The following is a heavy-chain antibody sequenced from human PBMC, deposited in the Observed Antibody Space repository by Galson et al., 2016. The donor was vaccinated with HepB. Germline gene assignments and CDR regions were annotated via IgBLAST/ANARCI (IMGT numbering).Heavy chain of an antibody. CDR1: GYSFISYW. CDR3: ARLRADHDGHWVSSWFDP. J-gene: IGHJ5*02. Sequence: QSGAEVKKPGESLRISCKGSGYSFISYWISWVRQMPGKGLEWMGRIDPSDSYTSYSPSFKGHVTILADKSIGTAYLQWDSLKASDTAMYYCARLRADHDGHWVSSWFDPWGQGTLATVSS. CDR2: IDPSDSYT. D-gene: IGHD3-9*01. V-gene: IGHV5-10-1*01.